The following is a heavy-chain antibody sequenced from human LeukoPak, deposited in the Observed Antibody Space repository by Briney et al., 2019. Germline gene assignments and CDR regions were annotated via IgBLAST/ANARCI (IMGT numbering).Heavy chain of an antibody. CDR3: ARDLIGDSTYYFDY. Sequence: PGGSLRLSCAASGFTFSSYWMSWDRQAPGKGLEWVANIKQDGSEKYYVDSVKGRFTISRDNAKNSLYLQMNSLRAEDTAVYYCARDLIGDSTYYFDYWGQGTLVTVSS. J-gene: IGHJ4*02. CDR2: IKQDGSEK. V-gene: IGHV3-7*03. D-gene: IGHD4-17*01. CDR1: GFTFSSYW.